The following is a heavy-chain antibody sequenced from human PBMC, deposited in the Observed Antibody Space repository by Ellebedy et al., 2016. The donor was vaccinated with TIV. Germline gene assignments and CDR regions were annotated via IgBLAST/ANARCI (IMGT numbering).Heavy chain of an antibody. D-gene: IGHD2/OR15-2a*01. CDR1: GFTLSSSW. Sequence: GGSLRLSXTASGFTLSSSWLHWVRQVPGKVLVWVPRINPDGSGTVYADSVKGRFTMSRDNAKNMVYLPMNSLRAEDTAVYYCVRDVSLWRLDYWGQGTLVTASS. CDR2: INPDGSGT. J-gene: IGHJ4*02. CDR3: VRDVSLWRLDY. V-gene: IGHV3-74*01.